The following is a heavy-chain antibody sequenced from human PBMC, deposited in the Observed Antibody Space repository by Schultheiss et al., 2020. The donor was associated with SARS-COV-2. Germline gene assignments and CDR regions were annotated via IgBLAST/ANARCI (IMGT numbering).Heavy chain of an antibody. Sequence: GGSLRLSCAASGFTFSSYGMHWVRQAPGKGLEWVAVISYDGSNKYYADSVKGRFTISRDNSKNTLYLQMNSLRAEDTAVYYCAREGRGRIAVAGYNWFDPWGQGTLVTVSS. V-gene: IGHV3-30*03. J-gene: IGHJ5*02. CDR2: ISYDGSNK. CDR3: AREGRGRIAVAGYNWFDP. D-gene: IGHD6-19*01. CDR1: GFTFSSYG.